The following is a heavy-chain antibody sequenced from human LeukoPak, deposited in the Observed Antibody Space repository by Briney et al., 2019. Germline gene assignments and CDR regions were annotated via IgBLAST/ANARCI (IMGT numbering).Heavy chain of an antibody. V-gene: IGHV3-23*01. D-gene: IGHD2-8*01. J-gene: IGHJ4*02. CDR2: ISDSRTST. CDR3: AKFGPGMAVGDY. Sequence: SGGSLRLSCVASGFTFSSYAMSWVRQAPGKGLEWVSSISDSRTSTYYADSVKGRFTISRDNTKNTLHLQMNNLRAEDTAVYYSAKFGPGMAVGDYWGQGTLVTVSS. CDR1: GFTFSSYA.